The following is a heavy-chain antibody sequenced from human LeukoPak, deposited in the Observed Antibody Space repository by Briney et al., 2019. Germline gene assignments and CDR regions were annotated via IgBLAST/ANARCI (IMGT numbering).Heavy chain of an antibody. D-gene: IGHD6-19*01. Sequence: SETLSLTCAVYGGSFSGYYWSWIRQPPGKGLEWIRENNHSGSTNYNPSLKSRVTISVDTSKNQFSLKLSSVTAADTAVYYCARLNSSGWYRYYYYYYMDVWGKGTTVTISS. CDR3: ARLNSSGWYRYYYYYYMDV. V-gene: IGHV4-34*01. CDR2: NNHSGST. J-gene: IGHJ6*03. CDR1: GGSFSGYY.